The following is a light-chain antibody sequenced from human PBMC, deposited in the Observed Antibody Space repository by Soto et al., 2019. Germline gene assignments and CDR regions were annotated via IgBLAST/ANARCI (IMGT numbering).Light chain of an antibody. V-gene: IGKV3-15*01. CDR3: QQYNNWPLWT. CDR1: QSVSSN. CDR2: GAS. Sequence: EIVMTQSPATLSVSPGERATLSCRASQSVSSNLAWYQQKPGQAPRLLVYGASTRPTGIPTRFSGSGSGTEFTLTISSLQSEDFAVYYCQQYNNWPLWTFRQGTKVQIK. J-gene: IGKJ1*01.